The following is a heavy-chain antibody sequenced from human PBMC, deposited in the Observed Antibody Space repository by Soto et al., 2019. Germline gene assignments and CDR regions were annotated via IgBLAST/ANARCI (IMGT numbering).Heavy chain of an antibody. D-gene: IGHD2-8*02. CDR3: ARDKITGLFDY. CDR2: INHSGST. CDR1: GGSFSGYY. Sequence: SETLSLTCAVYGGSFSGYYWTWIRQPPGTGLEWIGEINHSGSTNYNPSLKSRVTISVDTSKNQVSLKLTSVTAADTAVYYCARDKITGLFDYWGQGTLVRSPQ. V-gene: IGHV4-34*01. J-gene: IGHJ4*02.